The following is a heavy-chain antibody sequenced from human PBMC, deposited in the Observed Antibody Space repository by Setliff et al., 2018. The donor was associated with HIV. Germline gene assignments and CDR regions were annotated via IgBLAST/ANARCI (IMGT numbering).Heavy chain of an antibody. Sequence: ASVKVSCKASGYTFTSYAMHWVRQAPGQRLEWMGWIHAGNGYTKYSQKFQGRVTITTETSATTAFMELSNLKSEDTAMYYCARSVVVYGGDSVPFDIWGPGTLVTVSS. CDR2: IHAGNGYT. V-gene: IGHV1-3*01. CDR3: ARSVVVYGGDSVPFDI. J-gene: IGHJ3*02. D-gene: IGHD2-21*02. CDR1: GYTFTSYA.